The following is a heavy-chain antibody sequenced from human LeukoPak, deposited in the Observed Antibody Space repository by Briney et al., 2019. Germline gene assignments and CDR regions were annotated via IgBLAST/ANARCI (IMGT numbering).Heavy chain of an antibody. CDR1: GGSFSGYY. CDR3: ARELGSGRSITMVRGANWFDP. CDR2: IYTSGST. J-gene: IGHJ5*02. Sequence: SETLSLTCAVYGGSFSGYYWSWIRQPPGKGLEWIGRIYTSGSTNYNPSLKSRVTMSVDTSKNQFSLKLSSVTAADTAVYYCARELGSGRSITMVRGANWFDPWGQGTLVTVSS. D-gene: IGHD3-10*01. V-gene: IGHV4-4*07.